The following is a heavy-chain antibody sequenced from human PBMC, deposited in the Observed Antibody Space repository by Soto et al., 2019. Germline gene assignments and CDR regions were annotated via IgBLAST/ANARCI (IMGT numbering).Heavy chain of an antibody. Sequence: QVQLQESGPGPVKPSETLSLTCTVSGGSISSYYWSWIRQPAGKGLEWIGRSYTSGSTNYNPSLKSRVTMSVDTSKNQCSLKLSSVTAADTAVYYCARDLRYSSSWYYYYYGMDVWGQGTTVTVSS. D-gene: IGHD6-13*01. CDR3: ARDLRYSSSWYYYYYGMDV. J-gene: IGHJ6*02. V-gene: IGHV4-4*07. CDR2: SYTSGST. CDR1: GGSISSYY.